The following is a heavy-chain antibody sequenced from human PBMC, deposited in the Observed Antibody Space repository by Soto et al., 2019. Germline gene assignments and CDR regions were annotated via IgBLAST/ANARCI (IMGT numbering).Heavy chain of an antibody. V-gene: IGHV4-39*01. CDR3: VRYDRINMKPYSPEGFHI. CDR1: VDSIISSNSH. J-gene: IGHJ3*02. Sequence: SETLSLTCTVSVDSIISSNSHWGWTRQPPGKGLEYIGSVYYGGAIFYSGNIYYNPSLKSRVTISVDTSKNQFSLRLSSVTAADTGVYYCVRYDRINMKPYSPEGFHIWGQGTMVTVSS. D-gene: IGHD3-3*02. CDR2: VYYGGAIFYSGNI.